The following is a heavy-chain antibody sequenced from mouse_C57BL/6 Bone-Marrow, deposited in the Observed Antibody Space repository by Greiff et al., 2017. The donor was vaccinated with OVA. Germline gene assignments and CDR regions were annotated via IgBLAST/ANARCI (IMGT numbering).Heavy chain of an antibody. V-gene: IGHV1-4*01. CDR1: GYTFPSYT. J-gene: IGHJ2*01. Sequence: QVLLQQSGAELARPGASVKMSCKASGYTFPSYTMHWVKQRPGKGLEWIGYINPSSGYIKYNQKFMDKATLTENKASSTAYMQQSNLTYEDTAVYYCAAIWAKGYWGQGTTHTDTS. CDR3: AAIWAKGY. CDR2: INPSSGYI. D-gene: IGHD1-1*02.